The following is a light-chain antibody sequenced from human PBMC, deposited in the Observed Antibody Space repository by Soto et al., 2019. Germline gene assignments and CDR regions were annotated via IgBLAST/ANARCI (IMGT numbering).Light chain of an antibody. J-gene: IGLJ1*01. CDR1: SSNIGSNT. CDR3: ASWDDSLDGYL. Sequence: QSVLTQPPSTSGTPGQRVTISCSGSSSNIGSNTVTWYQQLPGTAPKLLIYSNDQRPSGVPDRFSGSKSGPSASLAISGLQSEDEADYYCASWDDSLDGYLFGSGTKLNVL. CDR2: SND. V-gene: IGLV1-44*01.